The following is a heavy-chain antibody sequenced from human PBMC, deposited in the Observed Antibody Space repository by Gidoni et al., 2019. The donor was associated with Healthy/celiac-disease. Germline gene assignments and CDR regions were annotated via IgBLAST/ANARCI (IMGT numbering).Heavy chain of an antibody. CDR3: ARRNCGGDCYLDDGFDI. D-gene: IGHD2-21*01. J-gene: IGHJ3*02. V-gene: IGHV4-34*01. CDR2: INHSGSI. Sequence: QVQLQQWCAGLLPSSETLSLTCAVYGGSFSGYYWSWIRQPPGKGLEWIGEINHSGSIKYNPSLKSRVIISVEKSKNQVSLKLSSGTAAEKAVDYWARRNCGGDCYLDDGFDIWGQGKKVNVS. CDR1: GGSFSGYY.